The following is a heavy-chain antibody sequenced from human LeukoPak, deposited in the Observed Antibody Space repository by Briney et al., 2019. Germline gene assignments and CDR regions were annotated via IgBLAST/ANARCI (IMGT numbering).Heavy chain of an antibody. D-gene: IGHD1-26*01. J-gene: IGHJ4*02. Sequence: PSETLSLTCTVSGGAFSGYYWSSIRQPPGEGLEGIGYIYYSGSTDDNPSLKSRVTVSLYTSKNQLCLKLNSVTSADRAVYYCVRVTKWVPYFDSWGQGTLVTVSS. V-gene: IGHV4-59*01. CDR1: GGAFSGYY. CDR2: IYYSGST. CDR3: VRVTKWVPYFDS.